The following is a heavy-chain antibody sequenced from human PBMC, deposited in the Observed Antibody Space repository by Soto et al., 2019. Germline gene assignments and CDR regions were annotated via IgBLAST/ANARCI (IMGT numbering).Heavy chain of an antibody. D-gene: IGHD3-10*01. CDR1: GFTFSSYA. CDR3: ASRPFTMVRGVIPNFDY. Sequence: EVQLLESGGGLVQPGGSLRLSCAASGFTFSSYAMSWVRQAPGKGLEWVSAISGSGGSTYYADSVKGRFTISRDNSKNTLYLQMNSLRAEDTAVYYCASRPFTMVRGVIPNFDYWGQGTLVTVSS. CDR2: ISGSGGST. J-gene: IGHJ4*02. V-gene: IGHV3-23*01.